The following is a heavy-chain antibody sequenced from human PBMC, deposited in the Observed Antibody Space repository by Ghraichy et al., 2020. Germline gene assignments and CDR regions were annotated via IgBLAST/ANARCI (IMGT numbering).Heavy chain of an antibody. D-gene: IGHD1-26*01. J-gene: IGHJ5*02. V-gene: IGHV4-59*08. CDR2: IYHSGST. CDR1: GGSISSYY. CDR3: ARQLVVGATGWFDP. Sequence: SETLSLTCTVSGGSISSYYWSWIRQPPGKGLEWIGYIYHSGSTNYNPSLKSRVTISVDTSNNQFSLRLSSVTAADTAVYYCARQLVVGATGWFDPWGQGTLVTVSS.